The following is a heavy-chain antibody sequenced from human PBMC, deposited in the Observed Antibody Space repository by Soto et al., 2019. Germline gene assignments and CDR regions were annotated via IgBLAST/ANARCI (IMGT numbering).Heavy chain of an antibody. Sequence: QVQLVKSGGGVVQPGRSLRLSCAASGFTFSDFPIHWVRQAPGKGLEWVAIILYDGTNDYYADSVKGRFTIYRDNSKTDMYLPVDSVRPDDTGLYYCAGVGYCGSVYEYWGQGTLVTVSS. D-gene: IGHD5-12*01. V-gene: IGHV3-30-3*01. CDR3: AGVGYCGSVYEY. CDR2: ILYDGTND. CDR1: GFTFSDFP. J-gene: IGHJ4*02.